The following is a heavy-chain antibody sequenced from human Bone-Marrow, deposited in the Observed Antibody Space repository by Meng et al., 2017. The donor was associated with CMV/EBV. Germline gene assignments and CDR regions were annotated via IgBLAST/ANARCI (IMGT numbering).Heavy chain of an antibody. V-gene: IGHV3-30*02. Sequence: GESLKISCAASGFTFSSYGMHWVRQAPGKGLEWVAFIRYDGSNKYYAASVKGRFIISRDNSKNTLYLQMNSLRAEDTAVYYCAKVPTYYYDASGYYHFDYWGQGSLVTVSS. CDR2: IRYDGSNK. CDR3: AKVPTYYYDASGYYHFDY. J-gene: IGHJ4*02. D-gene: IGHD3-22*01. CDR1: GFTFSSYG.